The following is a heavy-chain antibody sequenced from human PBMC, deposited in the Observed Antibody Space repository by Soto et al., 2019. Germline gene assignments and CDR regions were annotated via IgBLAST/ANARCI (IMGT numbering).Heavy chain of an antibody. J-gene: IGHJ4*02. CDR1: GGSFSGYY. CDR3: ARGPTTGTTGGYYFDY. D-gene: IGHD1-1*01. Sequence: QVQLQQWGAGLLKPSETLSLTCAVYGGSFSGYYWSWIRQPPGKGLEWIGEINHSGSTNYNPSLKSRVTISVDTSKIQFSLKLSSVTAADTAVYYCARGPTTGTTGGYYFDYWGQGTLVTVSS. V-gene: IGHV4-34*01. CDR2: INHSGST.